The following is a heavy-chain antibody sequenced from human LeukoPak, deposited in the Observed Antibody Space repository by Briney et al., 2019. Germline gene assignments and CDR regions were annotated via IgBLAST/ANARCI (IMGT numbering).Heavy chain of an antibody. CDR3: ATQSITLVVVISPFDY. CDR1: GFTFSTFP. V-gene: IGHV3-30*02. CDR2: IQDDGATT. J-gene: IGHJ4*02. Sequence: GGSLGLSCAASGFTFSTFPMHWVRQAPSKGLEWVALIQDDGATTNYADSVRGRFTISRDNSKSTVYLQMNSLKPDDTAVYYCATQSITLVVVISPFDYWGQGTLVTVSS. D-gene: IGHD3-22*01.